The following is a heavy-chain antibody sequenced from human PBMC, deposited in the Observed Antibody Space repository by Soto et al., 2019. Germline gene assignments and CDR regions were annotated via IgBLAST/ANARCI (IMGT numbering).Heavy chain of an antibody. V-gene: IGHV3-21*01. CDR1: GFTFSSYS. D-gene: IGHD3-22*01. CDR2: ISSSSSYI. CDR3: AGGESKYYYDSSGYYLDYYYYYGMDV. Sequence: GGSLRLSFAASGFTFSSYSMNWVRQAPGKGLEWVSSISSSSSYIYYADSVKGRFTISRDNAKNSLYLQMNSLRAEDTAVYYCAGGESKYYYDSSGYYLDYYYYYGMDVWGQGTTVTVSS. J-gene: IGHJ6*02.